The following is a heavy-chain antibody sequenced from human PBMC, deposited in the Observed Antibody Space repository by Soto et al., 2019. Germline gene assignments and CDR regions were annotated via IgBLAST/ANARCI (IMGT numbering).Heavy chain of an antibody. J-gene: IGHJ4*02. D-gene: IGHD1-26*01. Sequence: QVQLVQSGAEVKKPGASVRVSCKASGYTFTSYDINWVRQASGQGLEWMGWMNPESGNIGYAESFQGRVTMTRDTSTSTAYMDLIGLRSDDTAVYYCARFVRHQLPTIDFWGQGTLVTVSS. CDR1: GYTFTSYD. V-gene: IGHV1-8*01. CDR2: MNPESGNI. CDR3: ARFVRHQLPTIDF.